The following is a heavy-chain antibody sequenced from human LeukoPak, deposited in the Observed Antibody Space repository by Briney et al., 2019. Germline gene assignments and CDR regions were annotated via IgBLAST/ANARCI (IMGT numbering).Heavy chain of an antibody. V-gene: IGHV3-23*01. CDR1: GFTFSSYA. CDR2: IRGSGGST. J-gene: IGHJ4*02. D-gene: IGHD5-12*01. CDR3: ARDVQVATIYPLDY. Sequence: GGSLRLSCAASGFTFSSYAMSWVRQAPGKGLEWVSAIRGSGGSTYYADSVKGRFTISRDNSKNSLYLQMNSLRAEDTAVYYCARDVQVATIYPLDYWGQGTLVTVSS.